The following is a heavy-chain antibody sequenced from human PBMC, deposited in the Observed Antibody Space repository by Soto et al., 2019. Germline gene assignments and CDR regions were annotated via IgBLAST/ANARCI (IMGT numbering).Heavy chain of an antibody. V-gene: IGHV3-9*01. D-gene: IGHD2-8*01. J-gene: IGHJ3*02. Sequence: EVQLVESGGGLVQPGRSLRLSCAASGFTFDDYAMHWVRQAPGKGLEWVSGISWNSGSIGYADSVKGRFTISRVNAKNSLYLQMNSLRAEDTALYYCAKVSMVRDAFDIWGQGTMVTVSS. CDR3: AKVSMVRDAFDI. CDR1: GFTFDDYA. CDR2: ISWNSGSI.